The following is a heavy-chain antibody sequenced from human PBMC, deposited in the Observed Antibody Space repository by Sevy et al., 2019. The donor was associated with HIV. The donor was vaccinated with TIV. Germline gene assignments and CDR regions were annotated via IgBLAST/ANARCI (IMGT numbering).Heavy chain of an antibody. D-gene: IGHD5-18*01. J-gene: IGHJ4*02. Sequence: SETLSLTCTVSGGSISSYYWNWIRQAPGKGLEWIGYIYYSGATNYNPSLKTRATISVDTSNNQFSLRLTSVTAADTAVYFCARGIYGYGYWREFDYWGQGTLVTVSS. CDR3: ARGIYGYGYWREFDY. V-gene: IGHV4-59*01. CDR1: GGSISSYY. CDR2: IYYSGAT.